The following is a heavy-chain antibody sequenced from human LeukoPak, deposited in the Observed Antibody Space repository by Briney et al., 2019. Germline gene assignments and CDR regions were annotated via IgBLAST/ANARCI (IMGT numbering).Heavy chain of an antibody. CDR1: GYTFTSYG. CDR3: ARAGPDYYDTSGPFDY. CDR2: ISTSNGNT. J-gene: IGHJ4*02. Sequence: ASVKVSCKASGYTFTSYGISWVRQAPGQGLEWMGWISTSNGNTDYAQKFQDRVTMTTDTSTSTAFMELRSLRSDDTAVYYCARAGPDYYDTSGPFDYWGQGTLVTVSS. V-gene: IGHV1-18*01. D-gene: IGHD3-22*01.